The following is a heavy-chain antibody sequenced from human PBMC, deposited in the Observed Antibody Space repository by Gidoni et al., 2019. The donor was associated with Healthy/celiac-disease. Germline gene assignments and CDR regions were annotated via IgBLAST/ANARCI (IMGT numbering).Heavy chain of an antibody. CDR3: ARNDPMGGSYDY. V-gene: IGHV3-21*01. CDR1: GFTFSSYS. Sequence: EVQLVESGGGLVKPGGSLRLSCAASGFTFSSYSMNWVRQAPGKGLEWVSSISSSSSYIYYADSVKGRFTISRDNAKNSPYLQMNSLRAEDTAVYYCARNDPMGGSYDYWGQGTLVTVSS. CDR2: ISSSSSYI. J-gene: IGHJ4*02. D-gene: IGHD3-16*01.